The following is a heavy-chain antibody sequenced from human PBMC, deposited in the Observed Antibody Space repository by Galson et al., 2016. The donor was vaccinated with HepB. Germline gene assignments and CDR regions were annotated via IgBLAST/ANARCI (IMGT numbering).Heavy chain of an antibody. D-gene: IGHD6-19*01. V-gene: IGHV3-53*01. CDR1: GFTVSSSY. Sequence: SLKLSCEASGFTVSSSYISWVRQAPGKGLEWVSVIYRGGSTYNADSVKGRFTISRDNSKNTLYLQRNSVKAEDTAVYYCARDEGYSNGWSDWGQGTLVTATS. CDR3: ARDEGYSNGWSD. J-gene: IGHJ1*01. CDR2: IYRGGST.